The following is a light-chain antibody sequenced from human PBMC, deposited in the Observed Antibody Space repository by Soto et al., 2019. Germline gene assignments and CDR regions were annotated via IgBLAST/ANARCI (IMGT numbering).Light chain of an antibody. CDR2: VTSDGSH. V-gene: IGLV4-69*01. CDR3: QTWGTGLVV. Sequence: QLVLTQLPSASASLGASVKLTCTLSSGHSRYAIARHQQQPEKGPRYLMKVTSDGSHIKGDGIPDRFSGSSSGAERYLTISGLQSEGGAYYYWQTWGTGLVVFGGGTKLTVL. J-gene: IGLJ2*01. CDR1: SGHSRYA.